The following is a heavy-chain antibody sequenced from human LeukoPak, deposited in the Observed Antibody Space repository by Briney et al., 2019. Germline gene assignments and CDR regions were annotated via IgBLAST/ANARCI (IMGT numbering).Heavy chain of an antibody. CDR1: GGSISSGDYY. CDR3: ARVVDYYDSSGLDY. CDR2: VYYSGRT. J-gene: IGHJ4*02. V-gene: IGHV4-30-4*08. Sequence: SETLSLTCTVCGGSISSGDYYGSWIRQPPGKGLEWIWSVYYSGRTYYNPSLKSRVTISVDTSKNQFSLKLSSLTAADTAVYYCARVVDYYDSSGLDYWGQGTLVTVSS. D-gene: IGHD3-22*01.